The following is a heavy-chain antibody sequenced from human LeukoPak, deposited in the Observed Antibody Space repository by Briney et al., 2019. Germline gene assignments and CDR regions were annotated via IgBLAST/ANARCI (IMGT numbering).Heavy chain of an antibody. CDR1: GFTFSSYG. CDR3: AIVAGGDPFDY. V-gene: IGHV3-33*01. CDR2: IWYDGSNK. D-gene: IGHD3-16*01. Sequence: GGSLRLSCAASGFTFSSYGMHWVRQAPGKGLEWVAVIWYDGSNKYYADSVKGRFTISRDNSKNTLYLQMNSLRAEDTAVYYCAIVAGGDPFDYWGQGTLVTVSS. J-gene: IGHJ4*02.